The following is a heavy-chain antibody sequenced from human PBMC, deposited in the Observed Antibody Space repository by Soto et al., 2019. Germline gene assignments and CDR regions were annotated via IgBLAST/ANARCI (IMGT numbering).Heavy chain of an antibody. CDR3: ARSYLGGNFDS. J-gene: IGHJ4*02. V-gene: IGHV4-59*07. CDR1: GVSMSNEY. D-gene: IGHD2-15*01. CDR2: LYYSEKT. Sequence: QVQLHDAGTGLVKPSDPLSLPYSVSGVSMSNEYCPCLRRPPGKGLEWIGYLYYSEKTDYNPPLQSRVSISIDTSRKQFSLNLSSVTAADTAMYYCARSYLGGNFDSWGQGTLVTVSS.